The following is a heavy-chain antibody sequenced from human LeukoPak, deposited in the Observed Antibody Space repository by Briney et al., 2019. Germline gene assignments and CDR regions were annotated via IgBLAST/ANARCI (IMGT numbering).Heavy chain of an antibody. Sequence: GGSLRLSCAPSGFTVSSNYMSWVRQAPGEGLEWVSLIYSGDNTYYADSVKGRFTISRDNSKNTLYLQMNSLTAEDTAVYYCATRSVAGSWSAFDYWGQGTLVTVSS. J-gene: IGHJ4*02. CDR1: GFTVSSNY. CDR2: IYSGDNT. CDR3: ATRSVAGSWSAFDY. D-gene: IGHD6-19*01. V-gene: IGHV3-53*01.